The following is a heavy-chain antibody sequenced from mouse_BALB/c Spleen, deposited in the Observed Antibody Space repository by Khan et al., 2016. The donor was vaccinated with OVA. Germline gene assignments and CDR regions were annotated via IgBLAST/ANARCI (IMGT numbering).Heavy chain of an antibody. CDR2: VNPHTGGT. CDR1: GYSFTGYY. CDR3: AIYQGYFDD. V-gene: IGHV1S30*01. J-gene: IGHJ1*01. Sequence: MQLKESGPDLVKPGASVKISCKASGYSFTGYYIHWVQQSHGKSLEWIGRVNPHTGGTSYNQKFKGQTIFTLDMSSNTAYLELPSLTSEDSATFSCAIYQGYFDDWGAGTTVTVSS.